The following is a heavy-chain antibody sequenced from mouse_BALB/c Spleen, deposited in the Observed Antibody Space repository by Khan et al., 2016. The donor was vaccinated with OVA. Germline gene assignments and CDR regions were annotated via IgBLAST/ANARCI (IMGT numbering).Heavy chain of an antibody. Sequence: LQQPGSELVRPGASVKLSCKASGYTFTSYWMHWVKQRHGQGLEWIGNIYPGSGSTNYDEMFKSKGTLTVDTSSSTAYMHISSRTSEDSSVYYCTRGGYYGKSLFAYWGQGTLVTVSA. J-gene: IGHJ3*01. CDR1: GYTFTSYW. CDR2: IYPGSGST. CDR3: TRGGYYGKSLFAY. D-gene: IGHD2-1*01. V-gene: IGHV1S22*01.